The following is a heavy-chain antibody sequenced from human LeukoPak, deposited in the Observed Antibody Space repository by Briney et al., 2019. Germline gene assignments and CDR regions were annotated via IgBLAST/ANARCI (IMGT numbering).Heavy chain of an antibody. CDR2: ISYDGSNK. Sequence: GGSLRLSCAASGFTFSSYAMHWVRQAPGKGLEWVAVISYDGSNKYYADSVKGRFTISRDNSKNTLYLQMNSLRAEDTAVYYCVREEMVRVWLYFDYWGQGTLVTVSS. D-gene: IGHD3-10*01. CDR3: VREEMVRVWLYFDY. CDR1: GFTFSSYA. J-gene: IGHJ4*02. V-gene: IGHV3-30*04.